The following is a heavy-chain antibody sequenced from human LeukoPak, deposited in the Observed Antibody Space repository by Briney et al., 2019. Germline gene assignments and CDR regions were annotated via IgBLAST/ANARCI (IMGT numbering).Heavy chain of an antibody. CDR3: ARGGIGRAAAGLGDFDY. D-gene: IGHD6-13*01. CDR2: ISAYNGNT. J-gene: IGHJ4*02. V-gene: IGHV1-18*01. Sequence: ASVKVSCKASGYTFTSYGISWLRQAPGQGLEWMGWISAYNGNTTYAQKLQGRVTMTTDTSTSTAYMELRSLRSDDTAVYYCARGGIGRAAAGLGDFDYWGQGTLVTVSS. CDR1: GYTFTSYG.